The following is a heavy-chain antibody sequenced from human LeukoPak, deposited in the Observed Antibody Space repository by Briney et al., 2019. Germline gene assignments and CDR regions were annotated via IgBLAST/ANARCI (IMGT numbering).Heavy chain of an antibody. CDR1: GFSVGSNY. V-gene: IGHV3-53*01. CDR2: IYTGGTT. J-gene: IGHJ4*02. Sequence: GGSLRLSCAASGFSVGSNYMSWVRQAPGKGLEWVSVIYTGGTTHYAESVMGRFTISRDDSHNTVHLHMSGLRAEDTAVYYCAKEGRFQSFDYWGQGTLVAASS. CDR3: AKEGRFQSFDY.